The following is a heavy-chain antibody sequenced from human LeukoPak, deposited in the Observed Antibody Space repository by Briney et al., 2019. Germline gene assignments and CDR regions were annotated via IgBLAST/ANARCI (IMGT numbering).Heavy chain of an antibody. CDR1: GFTLGSYS. V-gene: IGHV3-48*02. Sequence: GGSLRLSRAASGFTLGSYSMNWVRQTPGKGLEWVSYISGSSNAIYYADSMKGRFTISRDNGKNSLYLQMNSLRDEDTAVYYCARGTYYNSGSYYNRRDYFDYGGQGTLVTVSS. J-gene: IGHJ4*02. D-gene: IGHD3-10*01. CDR2: ISGSSNAI. CDR3: ARGTYYNSGSYYNRRDYFDY.